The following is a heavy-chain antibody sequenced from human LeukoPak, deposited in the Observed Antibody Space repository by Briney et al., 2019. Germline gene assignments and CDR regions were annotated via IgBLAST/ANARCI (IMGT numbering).Heavy chain of an antibody. D-gene: IGHD1-26*01. Sequence: SETLSLTCAVYGGSFSGYYWSWIRQPPGKGLEWIGEINHSGSTSYNPSLKSRVTISVDTSKNQFSLKLSSVTAADTAVYYCARWVAGPLDYWGQGTLVTVSS. J-gene: IGHJ4*02. CDR3: ARWVAGPLDY. CDR1: GGSFSGYY. CDR2: INHSGST. V-gene: IGHV4-34*01.